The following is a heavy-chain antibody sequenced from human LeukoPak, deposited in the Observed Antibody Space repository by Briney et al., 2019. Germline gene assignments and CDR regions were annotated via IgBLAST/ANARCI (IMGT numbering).Heavy chain of an antibody. CDR2: IWYDGSNK. CDR3: ARDGGYCSITSCYLYNWFDP. Sequence: GRSLRLSCAASGFTFSSYGMHWVRQAPGKGLEWVAVIWYDGSNKYYADSVKGRFTISRDNSKNTLYLQMNSLRAEDTAVYYCARDGGYCSITSCYLYNWFDPWGQGTLVTVSS. D-gene: IGHD2-2*01. V-gene: IGHV3-33*01. J-gene: IGHJ5*02. CDR1: GFTFSSYG.